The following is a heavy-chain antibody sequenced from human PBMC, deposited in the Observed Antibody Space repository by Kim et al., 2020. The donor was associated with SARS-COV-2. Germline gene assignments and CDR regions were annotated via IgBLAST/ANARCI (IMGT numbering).Heavy chain of an antibody. CDR3: ARAYCSSTSCYALVYYYGMDV. CDR1: GYTFTSYY. D-gene: IGHD2-2*01. J-gene: IGHJ6*02. V-gene: IGHV1-46*01. CDR2: INPSGGST. Sequence: ASVKVSCKASGYTFTSYYMHWVRQAPGQGLEWMGIINPSGGSTSYAQKFQGRVTMTRDTSTSTVYMELSSLRSEDTAVYYCARAYCSSTSCYALVYYYGMDVWGQGTTVTVSS.